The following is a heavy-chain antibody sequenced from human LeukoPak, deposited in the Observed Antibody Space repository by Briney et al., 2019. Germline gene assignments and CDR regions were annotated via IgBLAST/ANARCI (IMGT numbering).Heavy chain of an antibody. V-gene: IGHV4-31*03. CDR2: IYYSGST. D-gene: IGHD3-10*01. CDR1: GGSISSGGYY. J-gene: IGHJ4*02. CDR3: ARVRVTMVRGAMGYFDY. Sequence: SETLSLTCTVSGGSISSGGYYWNWIRQHPGEGLEWIGYIYYSGSTYYNPSLKSRVTISVDTSKNQFSLKLSSVTAADTAVYYCARVRVTMVRGAMGYFDYWGQGTLVTVSS.